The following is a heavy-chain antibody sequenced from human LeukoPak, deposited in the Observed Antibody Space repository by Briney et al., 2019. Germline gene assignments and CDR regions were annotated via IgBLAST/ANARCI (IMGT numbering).Heavy chain of an antibody. J-gene: IGHJ4*02. CDR3: ARGGHCTNGVCYLFDY. D-gene: IGHD2-8*01. Sequence: ASVKVSCKASGYTFTHYGISWVRQAPGQGLEWMGWISAYNGYTNYAQRLQDRVTMTTYTSTSTAYMELRSLRSDDTAVYYCARGGHCTNGVCYLFDYWGQGTLVTVSS. CDR1: GYTFTHYG. CDR2: ISAYNGYT. V-gene: IGHV1-18*01.